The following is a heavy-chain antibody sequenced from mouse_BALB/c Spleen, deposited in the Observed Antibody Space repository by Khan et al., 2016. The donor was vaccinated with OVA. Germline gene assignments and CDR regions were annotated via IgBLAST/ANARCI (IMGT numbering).Heavy chain of an antibody. D-gene: IGHD4-1*01. Sequence: EVQLQQSGTVLARPGASVKMSCKASGYTFTSYWMHWVKQRPGQGLEWIGDIYPGNTDTNYNQKFKGKAKLNAVTSTSTAYMELSSLTKDDSAVYYCTRRNWDVAWFAYWGQGTLVTVSA. CDR3: TRRNWDVAWFAY. CDR2: IYPGNTDT. V-gene: IGHV1-5*01. CDR1: GYTFTSYW. J-gene: IGHJ3*01.